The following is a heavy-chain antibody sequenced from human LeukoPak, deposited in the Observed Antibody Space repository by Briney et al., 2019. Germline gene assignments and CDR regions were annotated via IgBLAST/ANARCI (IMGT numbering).Heavy chain of an antibody. CDR1: GFTFSSYA. Sequence: GGSLRLSCAASGFTFSSYAMSWVRQAPGKGLEWVSTIGGRDDGAYYADSVKGRFTISRDNSKNTLYLQMKNLRAEDTAVYYCAKLHFRLIIYFDYWGQRTLVTVSS. CDR2: IGGRDDGA. J-gene: IGHJ4*02. D-gene: IGHD3/OR15-3a*01. V-gene: IGHV3-23*01. CDR3: AKLHFRLIIYFDY.